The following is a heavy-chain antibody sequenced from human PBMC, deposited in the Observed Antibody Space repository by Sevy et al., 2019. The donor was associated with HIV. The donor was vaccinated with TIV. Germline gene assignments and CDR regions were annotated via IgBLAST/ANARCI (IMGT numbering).Heavy chain of an antibody. J-gene: IGHJ6*02. V-gene: IGHV3-74*01. CDR1: GFTFSSHW. Sequence: GGSLRLSCVVSGFTFSSHWMFWVRQAPGKGLVWVSHINSHGTITNYADSVKGRFAISRDNTKNTIYLQMNSLRAEDTAVYYCARGQLLQFLEWPSYGLDVWGQGTTVTVSS. CDR3: ARGQLLQFLEWPSYGLDV. CDR2: INSHGTIT. D-gene: IGHD3-3*01.